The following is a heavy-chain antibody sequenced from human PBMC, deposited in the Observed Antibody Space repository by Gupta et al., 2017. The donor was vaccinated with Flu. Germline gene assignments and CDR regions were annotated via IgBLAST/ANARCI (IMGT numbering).Heavy chain of an antibody. Sequence: QVQLVQSGAEVKKPGASVKVSCQASGYTFTSYYIHWMRQAPGQGLEWVALINPYSGITKDAQKFQGRVTVTRDTSTSTVYMELSNLRSDDTAVYYCARGQTGAPFDYWGQRTLVIVSS. D-gene: IGHD1-26*01. CDR3: ARGQTGAPFDY. J-gene: IGHJ4*02. V-gene: IGHV1-46*01. CDR2: INPYSGIT. CDR1: GYTFTSYY.